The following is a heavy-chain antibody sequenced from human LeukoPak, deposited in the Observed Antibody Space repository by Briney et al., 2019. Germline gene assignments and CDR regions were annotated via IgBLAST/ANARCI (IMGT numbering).Heavy chain of an antibody. D-gene: IGHD4-17*01. CDR2: INPSGGST. V-gene: IGHV1-46*01. CDR3: ASPTDGDYVC. J-gene: IGHJ4*02. CDR1: GYTFTNNY. Sequence: VASVKVSCKASGYTFTNNYIHWVRQDPGQGLEWMGGINPSGGSTTYAQKFQGRVTMTRDTSTSTAYMELSSLRSEDTAVYYCASPTDGDYVCWGQGTLVTVSS.